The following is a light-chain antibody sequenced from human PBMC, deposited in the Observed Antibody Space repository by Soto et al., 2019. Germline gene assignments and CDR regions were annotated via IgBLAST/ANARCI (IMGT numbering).Light chain of an antibody. CDR1: SSDVGGYNY. CDR3: SSYTNSSPLVV. CDR2: DVS. J-gene: IGLJ2*01. V-gene: IGLV2-14*01. Sequence: QSALTQPASVSGSPGQSITISCTGTSSDVGGYNYVSWYQQHPGEAPKLMIYDVSNRPSGVSNRFSGSKSGNTASLTISGLQAEDEADYYCSSYTNSSPLVVFGGGTKLTVL.